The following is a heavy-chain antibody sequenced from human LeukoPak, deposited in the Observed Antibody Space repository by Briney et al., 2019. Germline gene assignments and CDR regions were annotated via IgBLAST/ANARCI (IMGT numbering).Heavy chain of an antibody. J-gene: IGHJ4*02. Sequence: ASVKVSCKXSGYTFTSYDINWVRQATGQGLEWMGWMNPNSGNSGYAQKFQGRVTITTDTSISTAYMELSSLRSEDTALYYCAREGFDYWGQGTLVTVSS. V-gene: IGHV1-8*01. CDR2: MNPNSGNS. CDR3: AREGFDY. CDR1: GYTFTSYD.